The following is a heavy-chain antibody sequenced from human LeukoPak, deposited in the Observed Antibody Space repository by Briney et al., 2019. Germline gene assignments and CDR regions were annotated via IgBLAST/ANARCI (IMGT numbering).Heavy chain of an antibody. J-gene: IGHJ6*03. V-gene: IGHV4-30-4*08. CDR1: GGSISSGDYY. D-gene: IGHD3-10*01. CDR2: IYYSGST. CDR3: ARDTAYYGSGNHGYYYMDV. Sequence: SQTLSLTCTVSGGSISSGDYYWSWIRQPPGKGLEWIGYIYYSGSTYYNPSLKSRVTISVDTSKNQFSLKLSSVTAADTAVYHCARDTAYYGSGNHGYYYMDVWGKGTTVTVSS.